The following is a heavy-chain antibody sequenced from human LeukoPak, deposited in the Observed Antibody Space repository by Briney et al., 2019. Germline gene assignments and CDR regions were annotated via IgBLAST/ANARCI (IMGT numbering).Heavy chain of an antibody. CDR3: VRHEVCCGQLEAWFDP. CDR1: GGSISSYY. J-gene: IGHJ5*02. Sequence: SETLSLTCTVSGGSISSYYWSWIRQPPGKGLEWIGYIYTSGSTNYNPSLKSRVTISVDTSKNQFSLKLSSVTAADTAVYYCVRHEVCCGQLEAWFDPWGQGTLVTVSS. V-gene: IGHV4-4*09. CDR2: IYTSGST. D-gene: IGHD1-1*01.